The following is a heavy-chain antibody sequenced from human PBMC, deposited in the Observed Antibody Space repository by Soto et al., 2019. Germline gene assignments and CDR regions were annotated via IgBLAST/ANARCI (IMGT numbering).Heavy chain of an antibody. D-gene: IGHD6-19*01. CDR1: GYTFTDYG. CDR2: ISPYTGDT. CDR3: AKTGGWNWFDP. Sequence: QVQLVQSGAEVKKPGASAKVSCKASGYTFTDYGISWVRQAPGQGLEWMGWISPYTGDTKYPQRLQGRVTVTADTSTSTAYMELRSLKSDDTAVYYCAKTGGWNWFDPWGQGTLVSVSS. V-gene: IGHV1-18*01. J-gene: IGHJ5*02.